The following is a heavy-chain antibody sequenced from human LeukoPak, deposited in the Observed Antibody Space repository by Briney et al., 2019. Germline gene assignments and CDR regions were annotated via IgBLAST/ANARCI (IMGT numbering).Heavy chain of an antibody. Sequence: ASVKVSCKASGYTFTSYGISWVRQAPGQGLEWMGWISAYNGNTNYAQKLQGRVTMTTDTSTSTAYMELRSLRSDDTAVYYCARDQSYSSGWYSRLNWFDPWGQGTLVTVSS. CDR2: ISAYNGNT. D-gene: IGHD6-19*01. CDR1: GYTFTSYG. J-gene: IGHJ5*02. CDR3: ARDQSYSSGWYSRLNWFDP. V-gene: IGHV1-18*01.